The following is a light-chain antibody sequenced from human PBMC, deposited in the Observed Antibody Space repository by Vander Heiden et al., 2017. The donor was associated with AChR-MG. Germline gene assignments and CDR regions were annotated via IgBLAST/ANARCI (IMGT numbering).Light chain of an antibody. CDR1: SSNIGSNY. V-gene: IGLV1-47*01. J-gene: IGLJ2*01. CDR2: RNN. Sequence: QSVLSQPPPTSGTPGQRVTISCSGSSSNIGSNYVYWYQQLPGTAPKLLIFRNNQRPSGVPDRFSGSKSGTSASLAISGLRSEDEADYYCAAWDDSLRVLFGGGTKLTVL. CDR3: AAWDDSLRVL.